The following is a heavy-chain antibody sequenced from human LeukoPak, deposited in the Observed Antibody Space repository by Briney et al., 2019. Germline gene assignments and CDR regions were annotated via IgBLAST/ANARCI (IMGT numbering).Heavy chain of an antibody. D-gene: IGHD4-23*01. Sequence: GGSLRLSCAASGFTFSDYNMRWIRQAPGKGLEWVSSISRSGSTKYYADSVKGRFTISRDNAKSSLFLQMNSLRAEDTAVYYCARGPVVTSFVRFDYWGQGTLVTVSS. CDR2: ISRSGSTK. CDR3: ARGPVVTSFVRFDY. V-gene: IGHV3-11*01. J-gene: IGHJ4*02. CDR1: GFTFSDYN.